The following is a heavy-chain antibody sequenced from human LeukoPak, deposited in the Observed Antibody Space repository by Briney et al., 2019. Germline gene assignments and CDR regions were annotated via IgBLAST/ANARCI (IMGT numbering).Heavy chain of an antibody. D-gene: IGHD2-2*01. V-gene: IGHV6-1*01. J-gene: IGHJ5*02. CDR3: ARRLTQYDCFDP. Sequence: SQTLSLTCAIPGDSVSSNSVTWNWIRQSPSRGLEWLGRTYYRSTWYNDYAVSVRGRITVNPDTSKDQFSLHLNSVTPEDTAVYYCARRLTQYDCFDPWGQGILVTVSS. CDR1: GDSVSSNSVT. CDR2: TYYRSTWYN.